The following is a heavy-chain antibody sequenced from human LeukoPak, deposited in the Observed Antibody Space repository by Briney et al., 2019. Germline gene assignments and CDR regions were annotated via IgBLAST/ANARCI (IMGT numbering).Heavy chain of an antibody. CDR3: TRVEETATTAAIIRKYSYYYYYMDV. V-gene: IGHV3-7*01. J-gene: IGHJ6*03. D-gene: IGHD4-11*01. Sequence: PGGSLRLSCAASGFTFSTYRMSWVRQAPGKGLEWVANIKQDGSEKHYVDSVKGRFTISRDNAKNSLYLQMSSLRAEDTAVYYCTRVEETATTAAIIRKYSYYYYYMDVWGKGNPVTVSS. CDR1: GFTFSTYR. CDR2: IKQDGSEK.